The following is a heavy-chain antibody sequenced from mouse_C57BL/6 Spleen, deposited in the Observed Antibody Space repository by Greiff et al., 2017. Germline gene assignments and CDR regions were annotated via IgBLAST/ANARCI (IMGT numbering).Heavy chain of an antibody. D-gene: IGHD1-1*01. CDR1: GYAFSSSW. V-gene: IGHV1-82*01. CDR2: IYPGDGDT. CDR3: ARYPYYDGSEGYYAMDY. Sequence: QVQLQQSGPELVKPGASVKISCKASGYAFSSSWMNWVKQRPGKGLEWIGRIYPGDGDTNYNGKYKGKATLTADKSSSTAYMQLSSLTSEDSAVYFCARYPYYDGSEGYYAMDYWGQGTSVTVSS. J-gene: IGHJ4*01.